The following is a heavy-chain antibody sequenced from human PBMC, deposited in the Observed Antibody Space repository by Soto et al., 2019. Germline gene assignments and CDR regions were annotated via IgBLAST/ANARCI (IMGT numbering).Heavy chain of an antibody. V-gene: IGHV1-69*05. CDR1: GGTFSSYX. Sequence: VQLVQSGAEVKKPGSSVKVSCKASGGTFSSYXXXXXXXXXGQGLEWMGGVSPIFGTANYAQKFQGRVTXXXXXXXXXXXXXXXXXXXXXXXXXXXXAXXXXXXXXNGFDYWGQGTLVTVSS. CDR2: VSPIFGTA. J-gene: IGHJ4*02. CDR3: XAXXXXXXXXNGFDY.